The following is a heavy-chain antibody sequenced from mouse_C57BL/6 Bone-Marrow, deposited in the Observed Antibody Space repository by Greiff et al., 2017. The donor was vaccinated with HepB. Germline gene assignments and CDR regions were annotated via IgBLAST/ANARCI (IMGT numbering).Heavy chain of an antibody. D-gene: IGHD1-1*01. Sequence: VQLQESGPELVKPGASVKISCKASGYAFSSSWMNWVKQRPGKGLEWIGRLYPGDGDTNYNGKFKGKATLTADKSASTAYMQLSSLTSEDSAVYFGAREYYGSSLFAYWGQGTLVTVSA. V-gene: IGHV1-82*01. CDR1: GYAFSSSW. CDR2: LYPGDGDT. J-gene: IGHJ3*01. CDR3: AREYYGSSLFAY.